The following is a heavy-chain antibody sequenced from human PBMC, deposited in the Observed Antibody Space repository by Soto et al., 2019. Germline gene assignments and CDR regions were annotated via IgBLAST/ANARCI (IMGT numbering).Heavy chain of an antibody. CDR3: AGGGGYCSGSSCYWDLFPFDY. CDR1: GGTFSSYA. V-gene: IGHV1-69*01. J-gene: IGHJ4*02. D-gene: IGHD2-15*01. Sequence: QVQLVQSGAEVKKPGSSVKVSCKASGGTFSSYAISWVRQAPGQGLEWMGGIIPIFGTANYAQKFQGRVTITADESASTAYMELRSLRYEDTAVYYCAGGGGYCSGSSCYWDLFPFDYWGQGTLVTVSS. CDR2: IIPIFGTA.